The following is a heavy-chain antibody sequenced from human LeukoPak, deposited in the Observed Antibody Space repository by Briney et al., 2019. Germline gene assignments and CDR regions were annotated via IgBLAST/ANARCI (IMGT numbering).Heavy chain of an antibody. J-gene: IGHJ4*02. Sequence: SETLSLTCTVSGASISGYYWSWIRQPPGKGLEWIGYIHHSGSGNSNPTLKSRVTISVDTSNRLFSLRLTSVTAADTAVYYCAGGEEWDKGCAGYWGQGTLITVSS. V-gene: IGHV4-59*01. CDR1: GASISGYY. CDR3: AGGEEWDKGCAGY. D-gene: IGHD1-26*01. CDR2: IHHSGSG.